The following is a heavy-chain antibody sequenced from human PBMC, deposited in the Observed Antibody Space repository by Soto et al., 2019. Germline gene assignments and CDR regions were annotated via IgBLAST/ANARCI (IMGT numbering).Heavy chain of an antibody. CDR3: ARDGDYYDSSGYFTDAFDI. CDR2: IYYSGST. D-gene: IGHD3-22*01. CDR1: GGSISSGGYY. J-gene: IGHJ3*02. V-gene: IGHV4-31*03. Sequence: PSETLSLTCTVSGGSISSGGYYWSWIRQHPGKGLEWIGYIYYSGSTYYNPSLKSRVTISVDTSKNQSSLKLSSVTAADTAVYYCARDGDYYDSSGYFTDAFDIWGQGTMVTVSS.